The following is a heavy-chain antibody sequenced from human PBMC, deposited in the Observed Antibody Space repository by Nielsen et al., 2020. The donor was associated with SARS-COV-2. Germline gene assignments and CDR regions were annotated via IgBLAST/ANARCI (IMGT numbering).Heavy chain of an antibody. Sequence: GESLKISCAASGFTFSSYWMSWVRQAPGKGLEWVANIKQDGSEKYYVDSVKGRFTISRDNSKNTLYLQMNSLRAEDTAVYYCARVGATPGYWGQGTLVTVSS. V-gene: IGHV3-7*01. J-gene: IGHJ4*02. CDR3: ARVGATPGY. D-gene: IGHD5-12*01. CDR1: GFTFSSYW. CDR2: IKQDGSEK.